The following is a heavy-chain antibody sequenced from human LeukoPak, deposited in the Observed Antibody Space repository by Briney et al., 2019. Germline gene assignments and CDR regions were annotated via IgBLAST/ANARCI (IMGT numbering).Heavy chain of an antibody. Sequence: PSETLSLTCTVSGGSISSYYWSWIRQPPGKGLEWIRYIYYSGSTNYNPSLKSRVTISVDTSKNQFSLKLSSVTAADTAVYYCASPVNSGSYPVASFDAFDIWGQGTMVTVSS. J-gene: IGHJ3*02. CDR1: GGSISSYY. V-gene: IGHV4-59*08. CDR2: IYYSGST. D-gene: IGHD1-26*01. CDR3: ASPVNSGSYPVASFDAFDI.